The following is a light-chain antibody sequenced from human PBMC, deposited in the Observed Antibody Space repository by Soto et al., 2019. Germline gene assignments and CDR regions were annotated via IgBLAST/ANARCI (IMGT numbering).Light chain of an antibody. Sequence: DIVLTQSPTTLSLSPGERATLSCRASQSVSSYLAWYQQKPGQAPRLLIYDASKRATGIPARFSGSGSGTDFTLTISSLEPEDLAMYYCQHRSNWPPLYTFGQGNKLEIK. CDR2: DAS. CDR1: QSVSSY. J-gene: IGKJ2*01. V-gene: IGKV3-11*01. CDR3: QHRSNWPPLYT.